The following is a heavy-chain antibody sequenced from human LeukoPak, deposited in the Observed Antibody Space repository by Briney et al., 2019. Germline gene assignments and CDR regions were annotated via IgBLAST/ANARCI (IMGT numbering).Heavy chain of an antibody. J-gene: IGHJ4*02. CDR1: GGSISSYY. D-gene: IGHD2-2*01. CDR3: AREKRCSSTSCYGIDY. CDR2: IYTSGST. Sequence: SETLSLTCTVSGGSISSYYWSRIRQPAGKGLEWIGRIYTSGSTNYNPSLKSRVTMSVDTSKNQFSLKLSSVTAADTAVYYCAREKRCSSTSCYGIDYWGQGTLVTVSS. V-gene: IGHV4-4*07.